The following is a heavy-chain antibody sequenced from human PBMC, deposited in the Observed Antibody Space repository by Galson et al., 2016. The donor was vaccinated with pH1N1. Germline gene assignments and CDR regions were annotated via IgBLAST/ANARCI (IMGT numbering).Heavy chain of an antibody. J-gene: IGHJ4*02. CDR1: GFTFSSYA. CDR3: AKDLSSTYGDYGLDY. Sequence: SLRLSCAASGFTFSSYAMSWVRQAPGKGLEWVSAISGRGESTYYSDSVKGHLTISRDNSKNTLYLQMNSLRTKDTAVYYCAKDLSSTYGDYGLDYWGQGTLVTVSS. V-gene: IGHV3-23*01. D-gene: IGHD4-17*01. CDR2: ISGRGEST.